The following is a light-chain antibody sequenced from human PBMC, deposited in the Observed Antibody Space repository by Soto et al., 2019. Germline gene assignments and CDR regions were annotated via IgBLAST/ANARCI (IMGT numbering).Light chain of an antibody. V-gene: IGKV3-15*01. Sequence: EIVMTQSPATLSVSPGERATLSCRASQSVSSNLAWYQQKPGQAPTLLIYGASARATGIPVRFSGSRSGTEFTLTISSLQSEDFAVYYCQQYNNWPPRSTFGQGTRLEIK. CDR3: QQYNNWPPRST. CDR1: QSVSSN. J-gene: IGKJ5*01. CDR2: GAS.